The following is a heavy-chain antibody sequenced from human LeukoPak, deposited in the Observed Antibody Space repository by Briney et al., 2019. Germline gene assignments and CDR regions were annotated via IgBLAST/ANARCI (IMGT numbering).Heavy chain of an antibody. CDR2: ISSSDSTI. CDR1: GFTFSDYY. CDR3: AKIRRSGWTFDY. Sequence: GGSLRLSCAASGFTFSDYYMSWIRQAPGKGLEWVSYISSSDSTIYYADSAKGRLTISRDNAKNSLYLQMNSLRAEDTAVYYCAKIRRSGWTFDYWGQGTLVTVSS. J-gene: IGHJ4*02. V-gene: IGHV3-11*01. D-gene: IGHD6-19*01.